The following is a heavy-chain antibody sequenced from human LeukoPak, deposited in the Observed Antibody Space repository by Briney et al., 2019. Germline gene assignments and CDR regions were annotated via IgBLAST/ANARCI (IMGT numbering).Heavy chain of an antibody. D-gene: IGHD3-16*01. CDR2: IYPSDSDT. V-gene: IGHV5-51*01. Sequence: GESLKISCKASGYSFYSYWIAWVRQTPGKGLEWMGIIYPSDSDTTYSPSFQGLVTISADKSIRTAYPEWSSLKASDTAMYYCARHALWGSYHKNDYWGQGTLVTVSS. J-gene: IGHJ4*02. CDR3: ARHALWGSYHKNDY. CDR1: GYSFYSYW.